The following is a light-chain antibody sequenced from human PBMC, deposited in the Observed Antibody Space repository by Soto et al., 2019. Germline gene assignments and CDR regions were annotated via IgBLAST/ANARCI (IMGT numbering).Light chain of an antibody. CDR3: QNWSTDIRV. CDR2: LNSDGSH. V-gene: IGLV4-69*01. J-gene: IGLJ3*02. CDR1: SGHNSYA. Sequence: QPVLTQPPSASSSLGASVKLTCTLSSGHNSYAIAWHQQQPEKGPRYLMKLNSDGSHSKGDGIPDRFSGSSSGAERYLTISSLQSEYEADYYCQNWSTDIRVFGGGTKVTVL.